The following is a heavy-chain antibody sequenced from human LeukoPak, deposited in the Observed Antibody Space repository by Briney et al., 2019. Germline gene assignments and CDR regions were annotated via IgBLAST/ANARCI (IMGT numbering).Heavy chain of an antibody. CDR1: GFTFSDYY. J-gene: IGHJ5*02. CDR2: ISSSGSTI. CDR3: ANIAVAATPSFWFDP. D-gene: IGHD2-15*01. Sequence: GGSLRLSCAASGFTFSDYYMSWIRQAPGKGLEWVSYISSSGSTIYYADSVKGRFTISRDNAKNSLYLQMNSLRAEDTAVYYCANIAVAATPSFWFDPWGQGTLVTVSS. V-gene: IGHV3-11*04.